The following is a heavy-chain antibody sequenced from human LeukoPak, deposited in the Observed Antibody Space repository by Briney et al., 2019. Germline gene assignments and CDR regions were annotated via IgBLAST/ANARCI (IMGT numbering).Heavy chain of an antibody. CDR2: ISNSSAYI. CDR3: ARTYYYDSNGHADY. CDR1: GYTFSSYS. D-gene: IGHD3-22*01. Sequence: PGGSLRLSCAASGYTFSSYSMHWVRQAPGKGLEWVSSISNSSAYIYYADSMKGRFTISRDTAKNSVYLQMNSLRAEDTAVYYCARTYYYDSNGHADYWGQGTLVTVSS. V-gene: IGHV3-21*01. J-gene: IGHJ4*02.